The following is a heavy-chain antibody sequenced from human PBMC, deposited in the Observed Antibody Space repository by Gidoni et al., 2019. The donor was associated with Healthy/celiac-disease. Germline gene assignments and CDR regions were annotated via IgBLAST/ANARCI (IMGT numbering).Heavy chain of an antibody. Sequence: QVQLVESGGGGVQPGRSLRLSCEASGFTFGSYAMHWVRQAPGKGLEWVAVISYAGSNKYYADSVKGRFTISRDNSKNTLYLQMNSLRAEDTAVYYCARASITMIVGLHGMDVWGQGTTVTVSS. V-gene: IGHV3-30-3*01. J-gene: IGHJ6*02. CDR3: ARASITMIVGLHGMDV. CDR2: ISYAGSNK. CDR1: GFTFGSYA. D-gene: IGHD3-22*01.